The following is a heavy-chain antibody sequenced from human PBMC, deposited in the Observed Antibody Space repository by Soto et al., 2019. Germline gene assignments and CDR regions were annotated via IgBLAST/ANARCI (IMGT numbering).Heavy chain of an antibody. V-gene: IGHV4-59*01. J-gene: IGHJ2*01. CDR3: ARFNWYFDL. CDR1: GGSISTYY. CDR2: IYHRGST. Sequence: SETLSLTCTVSGGSISTYYWSWIRQPPGKGLEWIGYIYHRGSTNYNPSLKSRVTISVDTSKNQFSLKLSSVTAADTAMYYCARFNWYFDLWGRGTLVTVSS.